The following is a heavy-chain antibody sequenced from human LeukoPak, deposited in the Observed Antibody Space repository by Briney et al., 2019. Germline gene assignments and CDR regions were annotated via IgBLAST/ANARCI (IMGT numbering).Heavy chain of an antibody. J-gene: IGHJ4*02. Sequence: ASVKVSCKASGYTFTSYYMHWVRQAPGQGLEWMGIINPSGGSTSYARKFQGRVTMTRDTSTSTVYMELSSLRSEDTAVYYCARDRVRFLEWLSTPYYFDYWGQGTLVTVSS. CDR3: ARDRVRFLEWLSTPYYFDY. V-gene: IGHV1-46*01. CDR2: INPSGGST. CDR1: GYTFTSYY. D-gene: IGHD3-3*01.